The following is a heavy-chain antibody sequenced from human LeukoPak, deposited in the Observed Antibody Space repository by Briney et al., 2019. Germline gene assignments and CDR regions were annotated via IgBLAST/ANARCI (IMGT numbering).Heavy chain of an antibody. V-gene: IGHV3-21*01. CDR2: ISSSSSYI. J-gene: IGHJ4*02. CDR3: ARDGGGSYSIDY. CDR1: GFTFSSYS. D-gene: IGHD1-26*01. Sequence: KTGGSLRLSCAASGFTFSSYSMNWVRQAPGKGLEWVSSISSSSSYIYYADSVKGRFTISRDNAKNSLYLQMNSLRAEDTAVYYCARDGGGSYSIDYWGQGTLVTVSS.